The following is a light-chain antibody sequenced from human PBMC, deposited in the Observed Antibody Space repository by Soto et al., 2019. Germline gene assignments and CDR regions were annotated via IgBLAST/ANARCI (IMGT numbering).Light chain of an antibody. V-gene: IGKV1-27*01. CDR1: QDIRDD. CDR2: AAS. CDR3: QKYNSAPLT. Sequence: IQMTQSPSSLPASVGDRVAITCRASQDIRDDLGWYQQKPGKAPKRLIYAASTLQAGVPSRFSGSGSGTDFTLTISSLQPEDVAAYYCQKYNSAPLTFGGGTKVDI. J-gene: IGKJ4*01.